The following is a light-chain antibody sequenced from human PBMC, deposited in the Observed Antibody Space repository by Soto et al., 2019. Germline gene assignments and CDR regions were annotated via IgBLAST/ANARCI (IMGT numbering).Light chain of an antibody. J-gene: IGKJ2*01. CDR2: DAS. V-gene: IGKV1-5*01. CDR3: QQYNSYPYT. CDR1: QSISSW. Sequence: DIQMTQSPSTVSAAVGDGVTITCRARQSISSWLAGYQQKPGKAPNHLLYDASTLESGGPSAFSGCGSGTEFTLTISSLQPDDSATYYCQQYNSYPYTFGQGTKLEIK.